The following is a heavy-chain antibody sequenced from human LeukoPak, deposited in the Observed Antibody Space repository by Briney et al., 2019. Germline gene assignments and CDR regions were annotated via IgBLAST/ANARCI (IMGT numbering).Heavy chain of an antibody. V-gene: IGHV4-30-2*01. CDR1: GGSISSGGYS. D-gene: IGHD6-6*01. Sequence: PSETLSLTCAVSGGSISSGGYSWSWIRQPPGKGLEWIGYIYHSGSTYYNPSLKSRVTISVDRSKNQFSLKLSSVTAADTAVYYCARVRIAARPFDYWGQGTLVTVSS. J-gene: IGHJ4*02. CDR2: IYHSGST. CDR3: ARVRIAARPFDY.